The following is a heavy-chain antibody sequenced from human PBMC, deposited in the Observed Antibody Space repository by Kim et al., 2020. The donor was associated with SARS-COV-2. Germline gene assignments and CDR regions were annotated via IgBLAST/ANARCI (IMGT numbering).Heavy chain of an antibody. CDR2: INSDGSTT. D-gene: IGHD6-19*01. Sequence: GGSLRLSCAASGFTFSSHWMHWARQEPGKGLVWVSRINSDGSTTSYADSVKGRFTISRDNAKNTLYLQMNSLRAEDTAVYYCARRQFTSGWYYFDYWGQG. V-gene: IGHV3-74*01. J-gene: IGHJ4*02. CDR3: ARRQFTSGWYYFDY. CDR1: GFTFSSHW.